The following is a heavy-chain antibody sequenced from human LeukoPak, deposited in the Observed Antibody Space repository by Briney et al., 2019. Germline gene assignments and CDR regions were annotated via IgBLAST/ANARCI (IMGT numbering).Heavy chain of an antibody. CDR2: TYYRTKWNN. CDR3: ARHPVPAAIGSHYYYYYGMDV. D-gene: IGHD2-2*02. J-gene: IGHJ6*02. V-gene: IGHV6-1*01. Sequence: SQTLSLTCAISGDSVSSNRATWNWIRQSPSRGLEWLGRTYYRTKWNNDFAVSVKSRIIINPDTSKNQFSLQLNSVTPEDTAVYYCARHPVPAAIGSHYYYYYGMDVWGQGTTVTVSS. CDR1: GDSVSSNRAT.